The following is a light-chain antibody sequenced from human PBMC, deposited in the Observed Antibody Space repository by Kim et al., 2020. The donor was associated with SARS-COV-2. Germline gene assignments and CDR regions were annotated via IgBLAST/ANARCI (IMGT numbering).Light chain of an antibody. CDR1: QSVSSSY. CDR2: GAS. Sequence: RSVSPGERAPLSCRDSQSVSSSYLSGYQQKPGQAPRLLIYGASTRATGIPARFSGSVSGTDFTLTISSLQPEDFAVYYCQQAYGVFGGGTKVDIK. CDR3: QQAYGV. J-gene: IGKJ4*01. V-gene: IGKV3D-7*01.